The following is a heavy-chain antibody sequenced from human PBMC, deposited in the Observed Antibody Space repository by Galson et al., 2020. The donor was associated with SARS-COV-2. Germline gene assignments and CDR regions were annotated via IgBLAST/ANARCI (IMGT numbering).Heavy chain of an antibody. Sequence: SETLSLTCTVSGGSISSGGYYWSWIRQHPGKGLEWIGYIYYSGSTYYNPSLKSRVTISVDTSKNQFSLKLSSVTAADTAVYYCARESGDFWTRFDPWGQGTLVTVSS. CDR1: GGSISSGGYY. J-gene: IGHJ5*02. D-gene: IGHD3-3*01. CDR2: IYYSGST. CDR3: ARESGDFWTRFDP. V-gene: IGHV4-31*03.